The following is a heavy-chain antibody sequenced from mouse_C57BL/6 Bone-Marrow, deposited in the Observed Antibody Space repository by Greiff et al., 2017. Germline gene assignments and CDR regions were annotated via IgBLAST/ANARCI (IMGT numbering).Heavy chain of an antibody. CDR3: ARAYGSSRSRYFDV. J-gene: IGHJ1*03. D-gene: IGHD1-1*01. CDR2: IYPGSGST. V-gene: IGHV1-55*01. Sequence: VQLQQPGAELVKPGASVKMSCKASGYTFTSYWITWVKQRPGQGLEWIGDIYPGSGSTNYNEKFKSKATLTVDTSSSTAYMQLSSLTSEDSAVYYCARAYGSSRSRYFDVWGTGTTVTVSS. CDR1: GYTFTSYW.